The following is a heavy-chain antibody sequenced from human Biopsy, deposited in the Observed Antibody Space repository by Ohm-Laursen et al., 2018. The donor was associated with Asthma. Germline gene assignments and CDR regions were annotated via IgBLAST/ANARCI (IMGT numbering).Heavy chain of an antibody. D-gene: IGHD3-22*01. V-gene: IGHV3-23*01. CDR3: VKDTLIDSKNYYTFEV. J-gene: IGHJ3*01. CDR1: GFAFSNYP. Sequence: ETLSLTCAASGFAFSNYPMSWARPAPGKGLAWVGTIRPGQPDIDYEPPVRGRFFISRDDSKNTLYLDMTSLRAEDTAVYYCVKDTLIDSKNYYTFEVWGQGTMVTVSS. CDR2: IRPGQPDI.